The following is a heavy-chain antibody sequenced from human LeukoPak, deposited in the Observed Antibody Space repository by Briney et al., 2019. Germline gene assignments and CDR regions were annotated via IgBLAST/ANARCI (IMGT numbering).Heavy chain of an antibody. Sequence: SVKVSCKASGGTFSSYAISWVRQAPGQGLEWMGRIIPILGIANYAQKFQGRVTITADKSTSTAYMELSSLRADDTAVYYCTKEGGPMSATTERYSFDHWGRGTLVTVSS. J-gene: IGHJ4*02. D-gene: IGHD4-17*01. CDR2: IIPILGIA. CDR1: GGTFSSYA. V-gene: IGHV1-69*04. CDR3: TKEGGPMSATTERYSFDH.